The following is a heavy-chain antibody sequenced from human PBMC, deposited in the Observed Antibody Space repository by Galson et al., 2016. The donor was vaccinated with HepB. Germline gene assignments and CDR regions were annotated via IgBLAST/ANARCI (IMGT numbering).Heavy chain of an antibody. J-gene: IGHJ6*02. CDR2: ISYDGRNK. CDR1: GFAFRTYS. D-gene: IGHD5-18*01. Sequence: SLRLSCAASGFAFRTYSMHWVRQTPGKGLEWVAVISYDGRNKYYADSVKGRFPISRDNSKNTLYLQMNSLRPEDTAVYYCARDSSPRVQLWPPAYYDYYGMDVWGQGTTVTVSS. CDR3: ARDSSPRVQLWPPAYYDYYGMDV. V-gene: IGHV3-30*03.